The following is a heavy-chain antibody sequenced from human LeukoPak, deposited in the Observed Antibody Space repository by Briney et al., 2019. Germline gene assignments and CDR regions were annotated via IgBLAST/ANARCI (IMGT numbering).Heavy chain of an antibody. J-gene: IGHJ4*02. D-gene: IGHD3-16*02. Sequence: GGSLRLSCAASGFTFSSYGMHWVRQAPGKGLEWVAFISYDGSNENIADSVKGRFIISRDNSKNTLYLQMNSLRAEDTAVYYCAKGPAPRLGEFSYHALVDYWGQGTLVTVSS. CDR1: GFTFSSYG. V-gene: IGHV3-30*18. CDR3: AKGPAPRLGEFSYHALVDY. CDR2: ISYDGSNE.